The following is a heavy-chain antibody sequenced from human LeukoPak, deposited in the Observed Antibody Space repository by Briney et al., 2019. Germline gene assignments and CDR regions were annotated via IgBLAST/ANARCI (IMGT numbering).Heavy chain of an antibody. CDR2: IRYDGSNK. CDR1: GFIFNSYG. CDR3: ARDLDAYCSGGSCLPGY. J-gene: IGHJ4*02. Sequence: GGSLRLSCAASGFIFNSYGMHWVRQAPGKGLEWVAFIRYDGSNKYYADSVKGRFTISRDNSKNTLYLQMNSLRAEDTAVYYCARDLDAYCSGGSCLPGYWGQGTLVTVSS. V-gene: IGHV3-30*02. D-gene: IGHD2-15*01.